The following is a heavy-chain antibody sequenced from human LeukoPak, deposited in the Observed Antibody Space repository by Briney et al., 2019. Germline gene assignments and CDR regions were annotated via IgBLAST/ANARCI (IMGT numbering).Heavy chain of an antibody. CDR2: ISSSGSTI. J-gene: IGHJ4*02. Sequence: ESGGSLRLSCAASGFTFSDYYMSWIRQAPGKGLEWVSYISSSGSTIYYADSVKGRFTISRDNAKNSLYLQMNSLRAEDTAVYYCARDSYYDSSGYYPYWGQGTLVTVSS. V-gene: IGHV3-11*01. CDR1: GFTFSDYY. D-gene: IGHD3-22*01. CDR3: ARDSYYDSSGYYPY.